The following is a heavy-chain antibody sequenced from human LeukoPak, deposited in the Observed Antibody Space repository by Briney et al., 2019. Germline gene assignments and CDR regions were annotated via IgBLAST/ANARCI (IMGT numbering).Heavy chain of an antibody. V-gene: IGHV3-21*01. CDR3: ARHDVAWNEVHWFDP. D-gene: IGHD1-1*01. CDR1: GFTFSSYT. J-gene: IGHJ5*02. CDR2: ISSSSSYI. Sequence: PGGSLRLSCAASGFTFSSYTMNWVRQAPGKGLEWVSSISSSSSYINYADSVKGRFTISRDNANNSLYLQMSSLRAEDTAVYYCARHDVAWNEVHWFDPWGQGTLVTVSS.